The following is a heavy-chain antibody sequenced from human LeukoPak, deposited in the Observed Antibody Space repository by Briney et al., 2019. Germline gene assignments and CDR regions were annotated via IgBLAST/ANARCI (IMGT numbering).Heavy chain of an antibody. D-gene: IGHD1-26*01. J-gene: IGHJ2*01. CDR3: ARGPREGAISHWYFGL. V-gene: IGHV1-69*13. CDR2: IIPIFGTA. Sequence: ASVKVSCKASGGTFSNYAISWVRQAPGQGLEWMGGIIPIFGTANYAQKFQGRVTITADESTSTAYMELSSLRSEDTAVYYCARGPREGAISHWYFGLRGSGTLVTVSS. CDR1: GGTFSNYA.